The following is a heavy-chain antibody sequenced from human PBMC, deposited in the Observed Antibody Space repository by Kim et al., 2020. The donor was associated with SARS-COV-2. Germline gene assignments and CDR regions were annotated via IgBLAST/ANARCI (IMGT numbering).Heavy chain of an antibody. CDR2: IYPGDSDT. J-gene: IGHJ3*02. CDR3: ARPTRAYCSGGSCYSDAFDI. Sequence: GESLKISCKGSGYSFTSYWIGWVRQMPGKGLEWMGIIYPGDSDTRYSPSFQGQVTISADKSISTAYLQWSSLKASDTAMYYCARPTRAYCSGGSCYSDAFDIWGQGTMVTVSS. CDR1: GYSFTSYW. V-gene: IGHV5-51*01. D-gene: IGHD2-15*01.